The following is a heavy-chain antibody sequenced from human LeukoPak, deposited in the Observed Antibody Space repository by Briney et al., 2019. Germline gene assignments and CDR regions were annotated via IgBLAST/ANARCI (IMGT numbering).Heavy chain of an antibody. CDR1: GFTFSTYW. V-gene: IGHV3-7*01. J-gene: IGHJ4*02. Sequence: GGSLRLSCAASGFTFSTYWMIWVRQAPGKGLEWVANIKQDGNEKYYVYSVKGRFTTSRDNAKNSLFLQMNSLRVEDTAVYYCVRGGKWGSFDHWGQGTLVTVSS. CDR2: IKQDGNEK. D-gene: IGHD3-16*01. CDR3: VRGGKWGSFDH.